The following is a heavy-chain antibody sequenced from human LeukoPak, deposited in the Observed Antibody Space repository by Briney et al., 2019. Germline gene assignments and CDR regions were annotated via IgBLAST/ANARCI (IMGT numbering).Heavy chain of an antibody. J-gene: IGHJ4*02. CDR2: IYFAGSP. CDR1: GDSVSDNSHS. Sequence: RSSETLSLTCTVSGDSVSDNSHSWGWIRQAPGKGLEWVGSIYFAGSPFFRPSLKSRLTLSLDTAKNQFSMSLSSVTAADTAFYYCERGIVVLSGAAPFDFWGQGALVTVSS. V-gene: IGHV4-39*07. CDR3: ERGIVVLSGAAPFDF. D-gene: IGHD4/OR15-4a*01.